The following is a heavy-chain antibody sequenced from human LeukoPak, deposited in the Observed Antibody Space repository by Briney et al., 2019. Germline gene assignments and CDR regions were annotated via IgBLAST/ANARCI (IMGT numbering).Heavy chain of an antibody. V-gene: IGHV1-18*01. J-gene: IGHJ3*02. CDR2: SSAYNGDT. CDR3: ASPVGHYYDSSGYYDAFDI. D-gene: IGHD3-22*01. CDR1: GYTFTDFG. Sequence: ASVKVSCKASGYTFTDFGISWVRQAPGQGLEWMGWSSAYNGDTNYAQKLQGRVTMTTDTSTSTAYMELRSLRSDDTAVYYCASPVGHYYDSSGYYDAFDIWGQETMVTVSS.